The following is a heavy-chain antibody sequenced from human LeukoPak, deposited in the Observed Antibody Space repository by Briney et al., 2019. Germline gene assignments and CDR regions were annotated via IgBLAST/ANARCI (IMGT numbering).Heavy chain of an antibody. CDR1: GGSISSYY. CDR2: IYYSGST. CDR3: AGATWIQLWPY. Sequence: SETLSLTYTVSGGSISSYYWSWIRQPPGKGLEWIGYIYYSGSTNYNPSLKSRVTISVDTSKNQFSLKLSSVTAADTAVYYCAGATWIQLWPYWGQGTLVTVSS. D-gene: IGHD5-18*01. V-gene: IGHV4-59*08. J-gene: IGHJ4*02.